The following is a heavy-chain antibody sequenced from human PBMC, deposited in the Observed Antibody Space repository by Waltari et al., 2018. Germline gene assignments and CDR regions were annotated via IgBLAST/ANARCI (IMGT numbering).Heavy chain of an antibody. Sequence: EEQLVESGGGLVQPGGSLRLSCVASGSIFSNYWMHWVRQVPGKGLVGGSRISEEGSVANYADSGQGRFTVSRDNARNTLYLQMDSLRVEDTAVYYCARHLHYWGQGTLVTVSS. J-gene: IGHJ4*02. CDR2: ISEEGSVA. CDR1: GSIFSNYW. CDR3: ARHLHY. V-gene: IGHV3-74*01.